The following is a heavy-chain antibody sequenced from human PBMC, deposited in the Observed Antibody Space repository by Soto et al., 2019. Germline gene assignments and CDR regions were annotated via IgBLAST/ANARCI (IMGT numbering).Heavy chain of an antibody. CDR2: ISGSGVST. CDR3: GKGQASIAVDWFDP. J-gene: IGHJ5*02. CDR1: GFTFSTYT. V-gene: IGHV3-23*01. Sequence: PGGSLRLSCAASGFTFSTYTMTWVRQAPGKGLEWVSAISGSGVSTHYADSVKGRFTISRDNSKNTLYLQMNSLRAEDTAVYYCGKGQASIAVDWFDPWGQGTLVTVSS. D-gene: IGHD6-19*01.